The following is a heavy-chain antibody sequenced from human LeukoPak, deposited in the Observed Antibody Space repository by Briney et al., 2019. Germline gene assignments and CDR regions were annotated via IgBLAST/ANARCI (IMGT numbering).Heavy chain of an antibody. D-gene: IGHD3-3*01. J-gene: IGHJ3*02. CDR2: IYYSGST. CDR3: ARLYDHGDAFDI. V-gene: IGHV4-39*07. CDR1: GGSISSSSYY. Sequence: SETLSLTCTVSGGSISSSSYYWGWIRQPPGKGLEWIGSIYYSGSTYYNPSLKSRVTISVDTSKNQFSLKLSSVTAADTAVYYCARLYDHGDAFDIWGQGTMVTVSS.